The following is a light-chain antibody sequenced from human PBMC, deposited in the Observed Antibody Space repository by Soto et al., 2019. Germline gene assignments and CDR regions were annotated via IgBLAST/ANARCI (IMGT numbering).Light chain of an antibody. CDR2: GAS. CDR1: QSISSSY. CDR3: QHYGSSRA. J-gene: IGKJ1*01. Sequence: EIVLTQSPDTLPLSPGERATLSCRTSQSISSSYLAWYQLRPGQGARLLIYGASSRATGIPDRFSGGGSGTDFTLTISRLEPEDFAVYYCQHYGSSRAFGQGTKVEVK. V-gene: IGKV3-20*01.